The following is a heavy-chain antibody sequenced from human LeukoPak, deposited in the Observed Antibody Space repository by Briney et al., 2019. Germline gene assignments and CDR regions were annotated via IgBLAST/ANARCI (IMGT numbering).Heavy chain of an antibody. D-gene: IGHD6-19*01. V-gene: IGHV4-39*01. CDR2: IYYGGST. Sequence: SETLSLTCTVSGGSISSGTDYWGWIRQPPGKGLEWVGSIYYGGSTYYNPSLKSRVTISVDTPKNQFSLRLSSVTAADTAIYYCARGPRGAKSSGWYLLGFDYWGQGTLVTVSS. J-gene: IGHJ4*02. CDR3: ARGPRGAKSSGWYLLGFDY. CDR1: GGSISSGTDY.